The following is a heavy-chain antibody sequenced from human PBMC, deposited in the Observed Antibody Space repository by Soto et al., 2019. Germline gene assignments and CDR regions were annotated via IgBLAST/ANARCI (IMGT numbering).Heavy chain of an antibody. J-gene: IGHJ6*02. D-gene: IGHD1-7*01. V-gene: IGHV4-34*02. CDR1: GESFSGYY. CDR3: ARYEYGNSLYGVDV. CDR2: VDHRGST. Sequence: QVHLQQRGAGLLKPSETLSLNCVVSGESFSGYYCSWIRQTPGMGLEWIGEVDHRGSTTYNQSLKNRASMSIDSSKNLFSLELTSVTAADTAVYFCARYEYGNSLYGVDVWGQGTRVTVSS.